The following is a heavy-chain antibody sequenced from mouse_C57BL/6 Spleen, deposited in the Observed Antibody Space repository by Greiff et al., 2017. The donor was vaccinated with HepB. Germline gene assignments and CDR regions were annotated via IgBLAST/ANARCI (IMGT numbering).Heavy chain of an antibody. CDR3: TREEGLRRGFAY. V-gene: IGHV1-15*01. Sequence: VQLQQSGAELVRPGASVTLSCKASGYTFTDYEMHWVKQTPVHGLEWIGAIDPETGGTAYNQKFKGKAILTADKSSSTAYMELRSLTSEDSAVYYCTREEGLRRGFAYWGQGTLVTVSA. CDR1: GYTFTDYE. D-gene: IGHD2-2*01. J-gene: IGHJ3*01. CDR2: IDPETGGT.